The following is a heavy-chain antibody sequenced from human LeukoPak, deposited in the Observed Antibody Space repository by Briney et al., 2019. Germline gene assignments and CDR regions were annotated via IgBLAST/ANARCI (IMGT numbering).Heavy chain of an antibody. Sequence: PGGSLRLSCAASGFTFSAYGMTWVRRAPGKGLEWVSGISDSGGSTFYADSVKGRFTISRDNSKNTLYLQLNSLRADDTAVYYCAKRCSSASCPHYYFDYWGQGTLVTVSS. CDR2: ISDSGGST. V-gene: IGHV3-23*01. CDR1: GFTFSAYG. D-gene: IGHD2-2*01. CDR3: AKRCSSASCPHYYFDY. J-gene: IGHJ4*02.